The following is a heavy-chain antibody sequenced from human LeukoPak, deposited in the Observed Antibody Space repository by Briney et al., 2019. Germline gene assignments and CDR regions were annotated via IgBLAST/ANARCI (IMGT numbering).Heavy chain of an antibody. V-gene: IGHV6-1*01. CDR2: TYFRSKWYD. CDR1: GDSVSSNSAA. J-gene: IGHJ5*02. D-gene: IGHD1-26*01. CDR3: AREGAGFDP. Sequence: SRTLSLTCAISGDSVSSNSAAWNWIRQSPSRGLEWLGRTYFRSKWYDDYSASVKSRITISPDTSKNQLSLQLNSVTPDDTAVYYCAREGAGFDPWGQGTLVTVSS.